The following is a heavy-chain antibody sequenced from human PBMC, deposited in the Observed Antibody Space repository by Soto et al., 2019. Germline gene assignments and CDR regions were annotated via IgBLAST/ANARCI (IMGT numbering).Heavy chain of an antibody. V-gene: IGHV1-46*01. CDR1: GYTFTSYY. J-gene: IGHJ5*02. CDR2: INPSGGST. D-gene: IGHD3-3*01. Sequence: ASVKVSCKASGYTFTSYYMHWVRQAPGQGLEWMGIINPSGGSTSYAQKFQGRVTMTRDTSTSTVYMELSSLRSEDTAVYYCARSRTYYDFWSGSYWFDPWGQGTLVTASS. CDR3: ARSRTYYDFWSGSYWFDP.